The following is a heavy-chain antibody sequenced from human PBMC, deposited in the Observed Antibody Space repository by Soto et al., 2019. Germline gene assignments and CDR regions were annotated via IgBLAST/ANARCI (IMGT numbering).Heavy chain of an antibody. CDR3: AGWAGLASSYDCWSGPFDY. D-gene: IGHD3-3*01. CDR1: GFTFSSRA. V-gene: IGHV3-23*01. Sequence: DVKLLESGGGLVQPGGSLRLSCAASGFTFSSRAMSWVRQAPGKGLEWVSGVSRGGTGTDYADSVKGRFSISRDNSKNLLYLQMKRLRAEDTAVYYCAGWAGLASSYDCWSGPFDYWGQGTLVTVSS. J-gene: IGHJ4*02. CDR2: VSRGGTGT.